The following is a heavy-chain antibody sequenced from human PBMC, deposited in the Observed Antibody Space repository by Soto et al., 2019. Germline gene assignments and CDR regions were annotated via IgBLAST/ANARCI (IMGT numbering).Heavy chain of an antibody. CDR3: ARTRVMPYYHAIDV. J-gene: IGHJ6*02. CDR2: MKPNFGDT. D-gene: IGHD2-2*01. V-gene: IGHV1-8*01. CDR1: GWTFSSSE. Sequence: ASVKVSCKDSGWTFSSSEINWVRQAPGQGLEWMGWMKPNFGDTDYAQKFEGRVTMNRNTSMSKAYMELGSVRSEDRAVYYCARTRVMPYYHAIDVWGHGTTVTVSS.